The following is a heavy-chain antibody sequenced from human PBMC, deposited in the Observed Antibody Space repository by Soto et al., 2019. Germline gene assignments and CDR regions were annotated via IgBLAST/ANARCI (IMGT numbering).Heavy chain of an antibody. J-gene: IGHJ4*02. Sequence: QNTVKESGLTLVKPTETLTLTCTFSGFSLSSIGMGVGWIRQPPGKALEWLALIYWDDDKRYSPSLSSRLTITKDPSKNEVDLPMTNMDPVDTATYYGARLTRGVYDSGRLWEKFDYWGQGTLVTVSS. CDR3: ARLTRGVYDSGRLWEKFDY. CDR2: IYWDDDK. D-gene: IGHD5-12*01. CDR1: GFSLSSIGMG. V-gene: IGHV2-5*02.